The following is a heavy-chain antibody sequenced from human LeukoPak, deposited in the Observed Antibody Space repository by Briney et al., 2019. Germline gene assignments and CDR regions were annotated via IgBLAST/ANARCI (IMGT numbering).Heavy chain of an antibody. J-gene: IGHJ3*02. CDR1: GGSISSGDYY. V-gene: IGHV4-30-4*01. D-gene: IGHD2-15*01. CDR2: IYYSGST. CDR3: ARAEWVVVVAADNDAFDI. Sequence: SSETLSLTCTVPGGSISSGDYYWSWIRQPPGKGLEWIGYIYYSGSTYYNPSLKSRVTISVDTSKNQFSLKLSSVTAADTAVYYCARAEWVVVVAADNDAFDIWGQGTMVTVSS.